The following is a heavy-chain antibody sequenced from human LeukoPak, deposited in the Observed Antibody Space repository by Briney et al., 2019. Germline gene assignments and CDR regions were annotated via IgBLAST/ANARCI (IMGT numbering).Heavy chain of an antibody. J-gene: IGHJ4*02. Sequence: GGSLRLSCAASGFTVSSNYMSWVRQAPGRGLEWVSVIYSGGSTYYADSVKGRFTISRDNSKNTLYLQMNSLRAEDTAVYYCATFRPYCGGDCYVDYWGQGTLVTVSS. V-gene: IGHV3-53*01. CDR1: GFTVSSNY. CDR2: IYSGGST. D-gene: IGHD2-21*02. CDR3: ATFRPYCGGDCYVDY.